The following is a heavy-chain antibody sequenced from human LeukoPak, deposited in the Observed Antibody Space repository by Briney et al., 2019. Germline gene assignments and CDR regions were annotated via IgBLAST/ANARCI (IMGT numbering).Heavy chain of an antibody. CDR2: VSGSGGST. CDR3: AKPRAVGVNAFFDY. V-gene: IGHV3-23*01. Sequence: GGSLRLSCAASRFTVSSNYMSWVRQAPGKGLEWVSSVSGSGGSTYYADSVKGRFTISRDNSKNTLYLQMNSLRAEDTAVYYCAKPRAVGVNAFFDYWGQGTLVTVSS. CDR1: RFTVSSNY. J-gene: IGHJ4*02.